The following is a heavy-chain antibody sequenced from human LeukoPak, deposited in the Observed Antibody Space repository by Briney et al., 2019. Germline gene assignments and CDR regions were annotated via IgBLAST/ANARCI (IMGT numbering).Heavy chain of an antibody. D-gene: IGHD2-2*01. CDR1: GFTFSSYW. Sequence: GGSLRLPCAASGFTFSSYWMHWVRQAPGKGLVWVSRINSDGSSTSYADSVKGRFTISRDNAKNTLYLQMNSLRAEDTAAYYCARGYCGSTSCPKAHYFDYWGQGTLVTVSS. V-gene: IGHV3-74*01. CDR2: INSDGSST. CDR3: ARGYCGSTSCPKAHYFDY. J-gene: IGHJ4*02.